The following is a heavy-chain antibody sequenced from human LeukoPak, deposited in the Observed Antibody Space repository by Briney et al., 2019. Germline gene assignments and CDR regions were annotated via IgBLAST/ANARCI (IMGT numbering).Heavy chain of an antibody. V-gene: IGHV3-9*01. J-gene: IGHJ3*02. CDR3: AKLEKWLLLHGAFDI. CDR2: ISWNSGSI. D-gene: IGHD3-22*01. Sequence: GGSLRLSCAASGFTFDDYAMHWVRQAPGKGLEWVSGISWNSGSIGYADSVKGRFTISRDNAKNSLYLQMNSLGAEDTALYYCAKLEKWLLLHGAFDIWGQGTMVTVSS. CDR1: GFTFDDYA.